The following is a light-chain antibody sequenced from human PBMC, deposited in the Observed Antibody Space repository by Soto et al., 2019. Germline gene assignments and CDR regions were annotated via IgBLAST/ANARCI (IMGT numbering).Light chain of an antibody. CDR3: SAYTTSIALYV. J-gene: IGLJ1*01. CDR1: SSDVGGYKY. Sequence: QSALTQPASVSGSPGQSITISCTGTSSDVGGYKYVSWYQQHPGKAPKLMIYEVSNRPSGVSNRFSGSKSGSTASLTISGLQAEDEADYYCSAYTTSIALYVFGAGTKLTVL. CDR2: EVS. V-gene: IGLV2-14*01.